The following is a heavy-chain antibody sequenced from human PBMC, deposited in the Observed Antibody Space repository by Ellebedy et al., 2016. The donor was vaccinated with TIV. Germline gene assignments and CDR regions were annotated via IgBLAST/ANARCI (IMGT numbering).Heavy chain of an antibody. CDR2: IYYSGST. J-gene: IGHJ5*02. Sequence: SETLSLXXTVSGGSISSSRYYWGWIRQPPGKGLEWIGSIYYSGSTYYNPSLKSRVTISVDTSKNQFSLKLSSVTAADTAVYYCARLMMTWFDPWGQGTLVTVSS. D-gene: IGHD2-8*01. V-gene: IGHV4-39*01. CDR3: ARLMMTWFDP. CDR1: GGSISSSRYY.